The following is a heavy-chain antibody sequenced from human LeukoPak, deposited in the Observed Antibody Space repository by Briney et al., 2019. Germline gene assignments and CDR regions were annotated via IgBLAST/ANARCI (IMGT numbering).Heavy chain of an antibody. J-gene: IGHJ4*02. Sequence: SVKVSCKASGGTFSSYAISWVRQAPGQGLEWMGGIIPIFGTANYAQKFQGRVTITTDESTSTAYMELSSLRSEDTAVYYCARDCDYGGNSGNYWGQGTLVTVSS. CDR1: GGTFSSYA. CDR2: IIPIFGTA. D-gene: IGHD4-23*01. V-gene: IGHV1-69*05. CDR3: ARDCDYGGNSGNY.